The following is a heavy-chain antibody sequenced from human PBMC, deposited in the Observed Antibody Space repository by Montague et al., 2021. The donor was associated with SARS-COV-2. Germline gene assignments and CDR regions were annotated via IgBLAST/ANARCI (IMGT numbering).Heavy chain of an antibody. CDR3: ARDHMTILFRVYYYGMDV. V-gene: IGHV4-4*07. J-gene: IGHJ6*04. D-gene: IGHD4/OR15-4a*01. Sequence: SGSTKYNLSLKSRVTMSVDTSKNQFSLKLSSVTAADTAVYYWARDHMTILFRVYYYGMDVWGKGSTGNV. CDR2: SGST.